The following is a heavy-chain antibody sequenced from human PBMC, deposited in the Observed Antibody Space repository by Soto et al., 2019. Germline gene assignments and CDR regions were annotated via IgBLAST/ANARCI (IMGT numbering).Heavy chain of an antibody. CDR3: ARHPLIQLWYVLPSPNNWFDP. Sequence: PSETLSLTCTVSGGSISSSSYYWGWIRQPPGKGLEWIGSIYYSGSTYYNPSLKSRVTISVDTSKNQFSLKLSSVTAADTAVYYCARHPLIQLWYVLPSPNNWFDPWGQGTLVTVSS. CDR1: GGSISSSSYY. J-gene: IGHJ5*02. D-gene: IGHD5-18*01. V-gene: IGHV4-39*01. CDR2: IYYSGST.